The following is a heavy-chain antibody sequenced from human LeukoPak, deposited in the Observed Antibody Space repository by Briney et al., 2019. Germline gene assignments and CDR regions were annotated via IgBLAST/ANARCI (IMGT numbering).Heavy chain of an antibody. Sequence: SETLSLTCTVSRGSVITYSWSWIRQPAGEGLEWIGRFYTNGSTNYNPSLKTRVTLSIDKSKNHFSLKLSSVTAADTAVYYCARDLTLTTAFDIWGQGTVVTVSS. J-gene: IGHJ3*02. CDR1: RGSVITYS. D-gene: IGHD1/OR15-1a*01. CDR3: ARDLTLTTAFDI. CDR2: FYTNGST. V-gene: IGHV4-4*07.